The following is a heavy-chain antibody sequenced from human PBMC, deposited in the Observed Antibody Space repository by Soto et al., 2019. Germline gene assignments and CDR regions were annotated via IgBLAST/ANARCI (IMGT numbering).Heavy chain of an antibody. V-gene: IGHV5-51*01. CDR3: ARRGWMYSSSISTPYYYYYMDV. CDR1: GYSFTSYW. Sequence: PGESLKISCKGSGYSFTSYWIGWVRQMPGKGLEWMGIIYPGDSDTRYSPSFQGQVTISADKSISTAYLQWSSLKASDTAMYYCARRGWMYSSSISTPYYYYYMDVWGKGTTVTVSS. J-gene: IGHJ6*03. CDR2: IYPGDSDT. D-gene: IGHD6-6*01.